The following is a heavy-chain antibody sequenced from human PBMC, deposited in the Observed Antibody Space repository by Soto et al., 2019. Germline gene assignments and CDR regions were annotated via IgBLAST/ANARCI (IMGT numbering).Heavy chain of an antibody. V-gene: IGHV1-58*01. Sequence: SVKVSCKASGFTFTSSAVQWVRQARGQRLEWIGWIVVGSGNTNYAQKFQERVTITRDMSTSTAYMELNSLRAEDTAVYYCARASRFLEWLSLNWFDPWGQGTLVTVSS. CDR2: IVVGSGNT. D-gene: IGHD3-3*01. CDR1: GFTFTSSA. J-gene: IGHJ5*02. CDR3: ARASRFLEWLSLNWFDP.